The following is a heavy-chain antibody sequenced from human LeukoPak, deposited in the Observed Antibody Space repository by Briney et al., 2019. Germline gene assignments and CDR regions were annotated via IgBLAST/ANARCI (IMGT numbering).Heavy chain of an antibody. CDR3: ARAPSEIGGYYPEYFRH. D-gene: IGHD3-22*01. CDR1: GFTFSTYW. V-gene: IGHV3-74*01. Sequence: GGSLRLSCAASGFTFSTYWMHWVRQAPGKGLVWVSRIKSDGSTNYADSVKGRFTSSRDNAKNTVSLQMNSLRAEDTGVYYCARAPSEIGGYYPEYFRHWGQGTLVTVSS. J-gene: IGHJ1*01. CDR2: IKSDGST.